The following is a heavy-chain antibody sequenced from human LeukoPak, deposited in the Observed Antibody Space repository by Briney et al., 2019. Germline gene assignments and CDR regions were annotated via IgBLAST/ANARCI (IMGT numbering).Heavy chain of an antibody. D-gene: IGHD3-3*01. Sequence: ASVKVSCKASGYTFTSHDINWVRQATGQGLEWMGWMNPNSGNTGYAQKFQGRVTITRNTSISTAYMELSSLRSEDTAVYYCARRSYDFWSGYYTPYYYYYMDVWGKGTTVTVSS. CDR3: ARRSYDFWSGYYTPYYYYYMDV. J-gene: IGHJ6*03. V-gene: IGHV1-8*03. CDR2: MNPNSGNT. CDR1: GYTFTSHD.